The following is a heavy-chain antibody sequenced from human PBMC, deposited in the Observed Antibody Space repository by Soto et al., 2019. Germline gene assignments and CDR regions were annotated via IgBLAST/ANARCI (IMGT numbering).Heavy chain of an antibody. V-gene: IGHV1-8*01. J-gene: IGHJ6*03. D-gene: IGHD5-18*01. CDR3: ARGKSGYSYGSLPGDYYYYMDV. CDR2: MNPNSGNT. Sequence: ASVKVSCKASGYTFTSYDINWVRQATGQGLEWMGWMNPNSGNTGYAQKFQGRVTMTRNTSISTAYMELSSLRSEDTAVYYCARGKSGYSYGSLPGDYYYYMDVWGKGTRSPSP. CDR1: GYTFTSYD.